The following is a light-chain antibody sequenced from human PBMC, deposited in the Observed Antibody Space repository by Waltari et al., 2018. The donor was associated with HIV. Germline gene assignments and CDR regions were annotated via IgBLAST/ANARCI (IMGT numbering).Light chain of an antibody. Sequence: DIVITQSPVSLTVSLGGMATIYRNSSPSLLHSSTKKNYLAWSQQRPGQPPKLLMSWASARDLGVPDRFRGTASGTSFTLTIDNVRADDVATFYCQQYYTHPLTFGQGTKLQI. V-gene: IGKV4-1*01. CDR2: WAS. CDR1: PSLLHSSTKKNY. J-gene: IGKJ2*01. CDR3: QQYYTHPLT.